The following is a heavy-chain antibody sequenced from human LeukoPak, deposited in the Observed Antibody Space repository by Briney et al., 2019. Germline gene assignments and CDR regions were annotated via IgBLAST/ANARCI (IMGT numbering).Heavy chain of an antibody. J-gene: IGHJ4*02. V-gene: IGHV4-59*12. Sequence: SETLSLTCTVSGGSISSYYWSWIRQPPGKGLEWIGSIYYSGSTYYNPSLKSRVTISVDTSKNQFSLKLSSVTAADTAVYYCARGTYYYDSSGYTWGQGTLVTVSS. CDR1: GGSISSYY. CDR3: ARGTYYYDSSGYT. CDR2: IYYSGST. D-gene: IGHD3-22*01.